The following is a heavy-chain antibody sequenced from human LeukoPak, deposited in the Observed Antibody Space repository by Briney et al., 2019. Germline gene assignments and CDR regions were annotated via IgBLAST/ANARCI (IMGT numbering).Heavy chain of an antibody. Sequence: PGGPLRLSCAASGFTFGVYAMHWVRQAPGKGLEWVLGISGNSGKIGYADSVKGRSTISRDNAKNSLYLQMNSLRAEDSALYHCAKGPYGDYVGYFDYWGQGTLVTVSS. D-gene: IGHD4-17*01. CDR3: AKGPYGDYVGYFDY. CDR2: ISGNSGKI. CDR1: GFTFGVYA. V-gene: IGHV3-9*01. J-gene: IGHJ4*02.